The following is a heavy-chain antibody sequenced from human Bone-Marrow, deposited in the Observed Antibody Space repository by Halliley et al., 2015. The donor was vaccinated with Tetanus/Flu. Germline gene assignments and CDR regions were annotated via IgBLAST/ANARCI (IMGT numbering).Heavy chain of an antibody. V-gene: IGHV4-31*02. D-gene: IGHD3-3*01. CDR2: IYYSGST. Sequence: LRLSCTVSGGFIRSGGYYWSWIRQHPGKGLEWIGNIYYSGSTYYNPSLKSRVTISVDTSKNQFSLKLSSVTAADTAVYYCARGVGNNGFDPWGQGTLVTVSS. CDR1: GGFIRSGGYY. CDR3: ARGVGNNGFDP. J-gene: IGHJ5*02.